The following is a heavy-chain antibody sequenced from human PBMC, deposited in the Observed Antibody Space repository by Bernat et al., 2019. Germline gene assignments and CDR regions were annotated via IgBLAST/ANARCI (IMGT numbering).Heavy chain of an antibody. CDR1: GFTFSDFS. J-gene: IGHJ5*02. CDR2: ISRISSHI. Sequence: EMQLVESGGGLVKPGGSLRLSCTASGFTFSDFSMNWVRQAPGKGPEWLSYISRISSHIYYADSVKGRFTTSRDNAKSTLYLQMNSLTVDDTAVYYWAGDPADTLRRNWFDPWGQGTLVTVSS. V-gene: IGHV3-21*05. CDR3: AGDPADTLRRNWFDP.